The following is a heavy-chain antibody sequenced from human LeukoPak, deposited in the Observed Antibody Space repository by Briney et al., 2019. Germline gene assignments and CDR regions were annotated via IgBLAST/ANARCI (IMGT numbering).Heavy chain of an antibody. CDR2: IYYTGSS. V-gene: IGHV4-39*07. CDR3: ARENYCTNGVCWAFDP. Sequence: SGTLSLTCTVSGGSLSSSDYYWGWIRQPPGKGLEWIGNIYYTGSSSYNSSLKSRVTISVDTSKNQFSLQLSSVTAADTAVYYCARENYCTNGVCWAFDPWGQGTLVTVSS. J-gene: IGHJ5*02. D-gene: IGHD2-8*01. CDR1: GGSLSSSDYY.